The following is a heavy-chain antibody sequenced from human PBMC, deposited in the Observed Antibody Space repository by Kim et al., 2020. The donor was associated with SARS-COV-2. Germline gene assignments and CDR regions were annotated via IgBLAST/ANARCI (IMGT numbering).Heavy chain of an antibody. J-gene: IGHJ4*02. CDR3: AREEEGFDY. CDR2: RYI. V-gene: IGHV3-21*01. Sequence: RYINHADPVKATFTISRDNAKTSLYLQMNSLRDEDTAVYYCAREEEGFDYWGQGTLVTVSS.